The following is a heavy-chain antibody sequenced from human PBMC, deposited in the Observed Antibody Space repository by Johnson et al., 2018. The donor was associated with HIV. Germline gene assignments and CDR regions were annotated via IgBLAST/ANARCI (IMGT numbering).Heavy chain of an antibody. CDR1: GFTFSSHH. D-gene: IGHD6-13*01. CDR3: EGRRYRTSLEEAFDI. CDR2: IRCDGGST. V-gene: IGHV3-64*01. J-gene: IGHJ3*02. Sequence: VQLVESGGGLVQPGESLRLSCAASGFTFSSHHMHWVRQAPGKGLEHVSVIRCDGGSTYSANSVKGRFTISRDNFKNTLYLQMGSLTAEDMVVYYCEGRRYRTSLEEAFDIWGRGTMVTVSS.